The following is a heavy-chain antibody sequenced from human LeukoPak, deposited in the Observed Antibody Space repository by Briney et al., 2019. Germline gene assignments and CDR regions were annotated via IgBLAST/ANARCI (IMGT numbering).Heavy chain of an antibody. CDR2: IYFTGST. Sequence: SETLSLTCTVSGGSISSSGYYWNWIRQPPGKGLEWIGFIYFTGSTNYNPSLKSRVTISLDTSKSQFSLRLSSVTAADTAMYYCARGYCSSGNCYWFDYWGQGTLVTVSS. CDR3: ARGYCSSGNCYWFDY. CDR1: GGSISSSGYY. V-gene: IGHV4-61*08. J-gene: IGHJ4*02. D-gene: IGHD2-15*01.